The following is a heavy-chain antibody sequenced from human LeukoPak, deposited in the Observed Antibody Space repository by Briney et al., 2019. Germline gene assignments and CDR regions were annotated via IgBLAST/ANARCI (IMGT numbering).Heavy chain of an antibody. J-gene: IGHJ4*02. D-gene: IGHD6-13*01. CDR3: ARGYRSNIAWFNFDY. V-gene: IGHV3-53*01. CDR2: IYSGGST. Sequence: PGGSLRLSCAASGFTFSSYWMSWVRQAPGKGLEWVSVIYSGGSTYYADSVKGRFTISRDSSKNTVYLQMNSLRAEDTAVYYCARGYRSNIAWFNFDYWGQGTQVTVSS. CDR1: GFTFSSYW.